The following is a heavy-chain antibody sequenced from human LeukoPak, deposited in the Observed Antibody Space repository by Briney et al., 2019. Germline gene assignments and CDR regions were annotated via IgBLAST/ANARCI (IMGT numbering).Heavy chain of an antibody. V-gene: IGHV3-21*01. D-gene: IGHD2-2*01. CDR1: GFTLSNYD. Sequence: GGPLRLFCAASGFTLSNYDMNWVRQAPGKGLEWVSSISTSSRYIYYKDSVRGRFTISRDDAKNSLYLEMNSLRAEDTAVYYCARADCSSSTCYLRRSWFDPWGQGTLVTVSS. J-gene: IGHJ5*02. CDR3: ARADCSSSTCYLRRSWFDP. CDR2: ISTSSRYI.